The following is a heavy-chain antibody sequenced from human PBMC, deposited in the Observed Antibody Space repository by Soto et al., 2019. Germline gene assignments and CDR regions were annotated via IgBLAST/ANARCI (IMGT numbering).Heavy chain of an antibody. D-gene: IGHD3-3*01. V-gene: IGHV3-7*01. CDR1: GFTFSSYW. CDR2: IKQDGSEK. J-gene: IGHJ4*02. Sequence: EVQLVESGGGLVQPGGSLRLSCAASGFTFSSYWMSWVRQAPGKGLEWVANIKQDGSEKYYVDSVKGRFTISRDNAKNSLYLQMNSLRAEDTAVYYCATPPYYDFWSGYGPHWGQGTLVTVSS. CDR3: ATPPYYDFWSGYGPH.